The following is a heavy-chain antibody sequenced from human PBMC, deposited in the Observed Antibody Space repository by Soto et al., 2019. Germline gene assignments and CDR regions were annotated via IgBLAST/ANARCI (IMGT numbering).Heavy chain of an antibody. Sequence: GASVKVSCKASNYTFTRHGISWVRQAPGQGIEWMGWLSPYNGDTNYAQSLQGRVTLTTDTSTSTAYMELRSLRADDTAVYYCARNLQLRDFSWLCLAYDAYDICGQGTMDTGS. D-gene: IGHD3-9*01. J-gene: IGHJ3*02. V-gene: IGHV1-18*01. CDR3: ARNLQLRDFSWLCLAYDAYDI. CDR2: LSPYNGDT. CDR1: NYTFTRHG.